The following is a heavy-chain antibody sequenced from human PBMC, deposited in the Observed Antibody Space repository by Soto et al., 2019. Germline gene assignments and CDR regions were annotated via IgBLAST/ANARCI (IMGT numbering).Heavy chain of an antibody. V-gene: IGHV4-34*01. Sequence: PSETLSLTCAAYGGSFSGYYWSWIRQPPGKGLEWIGEINHSGSTNYNPSLKSRVTISVDTSKNQFSLKLSSVTAADTAVYYCARTSGYYYYHMDVWGKGTTVTVSS. D-gene: IGHD6-25*01. CDR3: ARTSGYYYYHMDV. CDR2: INHSGST. J-gene: IGHJ6*03. CDR1: GGSFSGYY.